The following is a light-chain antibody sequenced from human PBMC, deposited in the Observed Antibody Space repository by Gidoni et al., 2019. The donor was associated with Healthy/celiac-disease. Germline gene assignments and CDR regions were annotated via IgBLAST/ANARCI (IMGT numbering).Light chain of an antibody. CDR1: QSISSY. V-gene: IGKV1-39*01. CDR3: RQSYSTPR. Sequence: IQMTQSPSSLSASVGDRVTTTCRASQSISSYLNWYQQKPGKAPKLLIYAASSWQSGVPSRFSGSGSGTDFTLTISSLQPEDFATYYCRQSYSTPRFGQGTKVEIK. J-gene: IGKJ1*01. CDR2: AAS.